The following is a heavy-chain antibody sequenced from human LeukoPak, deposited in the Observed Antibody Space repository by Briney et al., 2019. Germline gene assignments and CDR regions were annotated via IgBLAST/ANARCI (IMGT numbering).Heavy chain of an antibody. D-gene: IGHD6-6*01. CDR1: GYTFTSYG. J-gene: IGHJ4*02. CDR2: ISAYKGNT. Sequence: ASVKVSCRASGYTFTSYGISWGRQAPGQGLEWMGWISAYKGNTNYAQKLQGRGTMTTDTSTRTAYMELRSLRSDDTAVYYCARASQLAASRVGADYWGQGTLVTVSS. CDR3: ARASQLAASRVGADY. V-gene: IGHV1-18*01.